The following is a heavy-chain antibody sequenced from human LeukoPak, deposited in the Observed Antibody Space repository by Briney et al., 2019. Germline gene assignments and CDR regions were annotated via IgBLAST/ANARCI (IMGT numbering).Heavy chain of an antibody. J-gene: IGHJ4*02. CDR1: GFTFSSYG. D-gene: IGHD3-22*01. V-gene: IGHV3-33*01. Sequence: GGSLRLTCAASGFTFSSYGMHWVRQAPGKGLEWVAVIWYDGSNKYYADSVKGRFTISRDNSKNTLYLQMNSLRAEDTAVYYCARGEHYYDSSGYYFDYWGQRTLVTVSS. CDR3: ARGEHYYDSSGYYFDY. CDR2: IWYDGSNK.